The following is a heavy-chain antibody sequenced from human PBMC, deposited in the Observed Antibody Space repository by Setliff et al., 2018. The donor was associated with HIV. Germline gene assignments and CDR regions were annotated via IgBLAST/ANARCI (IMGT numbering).Heavy chain of an antibody. CDR3: ARDGPGGYFFES. V-gene: IGHV4-4*09. J-gene: IGHJ4*02. CDR1: GVSISNYY. CDR2: IFTSGDT. D-gene: IGHD2-15*01. Sequence: SETLSLTCTVSGVSISNYYWNWIRQPPGKGLEWIGYIFTSGDTNYNPSLRSRVTLSVDTSKNQVSLKLGSVTAADTAVYYCARDGPGGYFFESWGQGTLVTVSS.